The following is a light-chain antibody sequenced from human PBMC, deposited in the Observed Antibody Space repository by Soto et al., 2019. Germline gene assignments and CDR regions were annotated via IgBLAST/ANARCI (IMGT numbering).Light chain of an antibody. CDR1: SSNIGSNT. CDR3: AAWDDSLNGVL. V-gene: IGLV1-44*01. J-gene: IGLJ2*01. CDR2: GNN. Sequence: QSVLTQPPSASGTPGQRVTISVSGSSSNIGSNTVNWYQQVPGTAPKVLIYGNNRRPSGVPDRFSGSKSGTSASLAISGLQSEDEAGYYCAAWDDSLNGVLFGGGTKLTVL.